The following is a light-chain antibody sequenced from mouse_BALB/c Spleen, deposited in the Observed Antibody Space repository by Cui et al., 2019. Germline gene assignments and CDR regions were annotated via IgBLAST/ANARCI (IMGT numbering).Light chain of an antibody. J-gene: IGKJ5*01. CDR1: SSVSY. CDR2: RTS. CDR3: QQWSSIPLT. V-gene: IGKV4-68*01. Sequence: QIFLTQSTAPMSASSGAKVTMTCSASSSVSYMYWYQQKPGSSPKPWIYRTSNLASGVPARFSGSGSGTSYSLTISSMEAEDAATYYCQQWSSIPLTFGAGTKLELK.